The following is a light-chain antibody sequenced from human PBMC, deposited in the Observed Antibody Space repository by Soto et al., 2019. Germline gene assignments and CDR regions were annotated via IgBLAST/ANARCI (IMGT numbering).Light chain of an antibody. CDR2: TAS. CDR3: QTYNSAPRT. Sequence: DIQMTQSPSSLSASVGDRVTITCRASQVITNYLAWYQQKPGKVPKLLIYTASTLQSGVPSRFSGSGSGTDLTLTISSLQPEDVATYYCQTYNSAPRTFGQGTKVEIK. V-gene: IGKV1-27*01. J-gene: IGKJ1*01. CDR1: QVITNY.